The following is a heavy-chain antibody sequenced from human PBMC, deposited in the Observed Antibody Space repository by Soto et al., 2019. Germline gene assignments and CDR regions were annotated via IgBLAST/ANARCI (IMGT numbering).Heavy chain of an antibody. CDR3: ARRRGGFGGGWTTPYFDY. V-gene: IGHV2-5*02. Sequence: QITLKESGPTVVKPTQTLTLTCSLSGFSLNTAGVGVGWIRQPPGKALEWLEVIYWDDDKSWNPSLRDRLTINRDASDDQVVLTVTNMDPVDTGTYYCARRRGGFGGGWTTPYFDYWGQGTLVTVSS. J-gene: IGHJ4*02. CDR2: IYWDDDK. D-gene: IGHD6-19*01. CDR1: GFSLNTAGVG.